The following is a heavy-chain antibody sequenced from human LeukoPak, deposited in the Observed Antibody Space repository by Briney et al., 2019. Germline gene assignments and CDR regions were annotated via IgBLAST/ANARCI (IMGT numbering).Heavy chain of an antibody. D-gene: IGHD2-2*01. J-gene: IGHJ4*02. V-gene: IGHV1-46*03. CDR2: VSSSGANT. CDR3: ARDQRYATDY. Sequence: ASVKVSCKASGYMFTSYNMQWVRQAPGQGLEWMGMVSSSGANTKYAQKFRGRVTMTSDTSTSTVYMELSSLISDDTAVYYCARDQRYATDYWGQGTLVTVSS. CDR1: GYMFTSYN.